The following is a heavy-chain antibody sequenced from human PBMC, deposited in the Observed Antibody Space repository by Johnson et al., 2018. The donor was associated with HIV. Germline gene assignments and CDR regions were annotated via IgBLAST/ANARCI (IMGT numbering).Heavy chain of an antibody. Sequence: VQLVASGGGVVQPGGSLRLSCAASGFTFSSYGMHWVRQAPGKGLEWVAFVSYDGTNEFYADSVKGRFTVSTDSSKNTLFLQMNSLRAEDTAVYFCAKVHIAARWSDAFDIWGQGTMVTVSS. CDR2: VSYDGTNE. J-gene: IGHJ3*02. CDR3: AKVHIAARWSDAFDI. D-gene: IGHD6-6*01. V-gene: IGHV3-30*02. CDR1: GFTFSSYG.